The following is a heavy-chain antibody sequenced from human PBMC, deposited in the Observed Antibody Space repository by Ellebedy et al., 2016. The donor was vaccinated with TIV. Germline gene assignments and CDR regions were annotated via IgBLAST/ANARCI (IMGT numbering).Heavy chain of an antibody. D-gene: IGHD3-16*01. CDR3: ARVVQAYTSINWFDP. Sequence: ASVKVSCXASGYTFTGYYMHWVRQAPGQGLEWMGWISAYNGNTNYAQKFQGRVTMTTDTSTSTAYMELRSLRSDDTAVYYCARVVQAYTSINWFDPWGQGTLVTVSS. CDR1: GYTFTGYY. V-gene: IGHV1-18*04. CDR2: ISAYNGNT. J-gene: IGHJ5*02.